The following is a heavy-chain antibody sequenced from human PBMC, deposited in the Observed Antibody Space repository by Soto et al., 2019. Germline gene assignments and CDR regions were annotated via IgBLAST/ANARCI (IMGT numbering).Heavy chain of an antibody. CDR3: ARDYIVVVPGTWFDP. Sequence: ASVKVSCKASGYTFPSYGISWVRQAPGQGLEWMGWISAYNGNTNYAQKLQGRVTMTTDTSTSTAYMELRSLRSDDTAVYYCARDYIVVVPGTWFDPWGQGTLVTVSS. CDR1: GYTFPSYG. J-gene: IGHJ5*02. CDR2: ISAYNGNT. V-gene: IGHV1-18*01. D-gene: IGHD2-2*01.